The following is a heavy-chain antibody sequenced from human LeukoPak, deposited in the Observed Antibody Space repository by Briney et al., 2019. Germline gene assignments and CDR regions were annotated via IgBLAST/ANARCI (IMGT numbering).Heavy chain of an antibody. CDR3: AREGSSSWYDTAMVTGYYCYYMDV. D-gene: IGHD5-18*01. J-gene: IGHJ6*03. CDR2: ISSSSSYI. CDR1: GFTFSSYS. V-gene: IGHV3-21*01. Sequence: PGGSLRLSCAASGFTFSSYSMNWVRQAPGKGLEWVSSISSSSSYIYYADSVKGRFTISRDNAKNSLYLQMNSLRAEDTAVYYCAREGSSSWYDTAMVTGYYCYYMDVWGKGTTVTVSS.